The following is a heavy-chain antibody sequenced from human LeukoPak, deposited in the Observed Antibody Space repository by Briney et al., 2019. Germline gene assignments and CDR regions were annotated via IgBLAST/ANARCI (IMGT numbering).Heavy chain of an antibody. CDR1: AGSISSYY. Sequence: PSETLSLTCTVSAGSISSYYWSWIRQPPGKGLEWIGYIYYSGSTNYNPSLKSRVTISVDTSKNQFSLKLSSVTAADTAVYYCARDRRGYSYGYDYWGQGTLVTVSS. CDR3: ARDRRGYSYGYDY. CDR2: IYYSGST. D-gene: IGHD5-18*01. J-gene: IGHJ4*02. V-gene: IGHV4-59*01.